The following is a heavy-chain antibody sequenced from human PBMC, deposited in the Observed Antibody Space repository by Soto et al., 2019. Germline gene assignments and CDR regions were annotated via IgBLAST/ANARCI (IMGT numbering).Heavy chain of an antibody. D-gene: IGHD3-3*01. J-gene: IGHJ6*02. CDR3: ARGDRTVTIFGVVIIGFYYYGMDV. CDR2: INHSGST. CDR1: GGSFSGYY. V-gene: IGHV4-34*01. Sequence: SETLSLTCAVYGGSFSGYYWSWIRQPPGKGLEWIGEINHSGSTNHNPSLKSRVTISVDTSKNQFSLKLSSVTAADTAVYYCARGDRTVTIFGVVIIGFYYYGMDVWGQGTTVTVSS.